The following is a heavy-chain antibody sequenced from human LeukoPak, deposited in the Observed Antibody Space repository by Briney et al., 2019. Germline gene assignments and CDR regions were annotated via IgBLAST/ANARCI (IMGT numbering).Heavy chain of an antibody. CDR3: ARSYSSKDWFDP. Sequence: SETLSLTCTVSGGSISSYYWSWIRQPPGKGLEWIGYIYHSGSTYYNPSLKSRVTISVDRSKNQFSLKLSSVTAADTAVYYCARSYSSKDWFDPWGQGTLVTVSS. D-gene: IGHD6-13*01. CDR1: GGSISSYY. J-gene: IGHJ5*02. CDR2: IYHSGST. V-gene: IGHV4-59*12.